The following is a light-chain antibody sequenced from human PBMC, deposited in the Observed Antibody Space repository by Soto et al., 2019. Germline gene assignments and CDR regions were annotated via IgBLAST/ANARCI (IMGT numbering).Light chain of an antibody. V-gene: IGLV1-40*01. Sequence: QSVLTQPPSVSGAPGQRVTISCTGGSSNIGAGYDVYWYQQLPGTAPKLLTYGNINRPSGVPDRFSGSKSGTSASLAITGLQAEDEADYYCQSYDSSLSGYVFGTGTKVTVL. J-gene: IGLJ1*01. CDR3: QSYDSSLSGYV. CDR1: SSNIGAGYD. CDR2: GNI.